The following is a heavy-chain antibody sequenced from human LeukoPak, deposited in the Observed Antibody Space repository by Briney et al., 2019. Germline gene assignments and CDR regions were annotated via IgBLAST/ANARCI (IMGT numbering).Heavy chain of an antibody. V-gene: IGHV3-13*01. J-gene: IGHJ3*02. Sequence: GGSLRLSCAASGFTLSSYDMHWVRQDKGKGLEWVATTGTAGTSYPDSVKGRFTISRENAENSVYLQMNSLRAGDTAVYYCARERFGSGTDGYDIWGQGTMVTVSS. CDR3: ARERFGSGTDGYDI. D-gene: IGHD3-10*01. CDR1: GFTLSSYD. CDR2: TGTAGT.